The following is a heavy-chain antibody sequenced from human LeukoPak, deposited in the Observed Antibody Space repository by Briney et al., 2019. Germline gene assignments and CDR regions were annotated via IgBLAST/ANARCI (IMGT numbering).Heavy chain of an antibody. CDR3: ARGVGTIKNIALDI. CDR1: GFTFSSYE. J-gene: IGHJ3*02. D-gene: IGHD1-26*01. V-gene: IGHV3-48*03. Sequence: GGSLRLSCAASGFTFSSYEMDWVRQAPGKGLEWVSYISSSGSTIYYADSVKGRFTISRDNAKNSLYLQLNSLRAEDTAVYYCARGVGTIKNIALDIWGQGTMVTVSS. CDR2: ISSSGSTI.